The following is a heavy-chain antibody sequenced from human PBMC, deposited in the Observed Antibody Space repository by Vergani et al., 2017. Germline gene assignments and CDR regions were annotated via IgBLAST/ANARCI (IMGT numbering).Heavy chain of an antibody. CDR2: ISGSGGST. CDR1: GFTFSSYA. V-gene: IGHV3-23*04. D-gene: IGHD6-13*01. Sequence: VQLVESGGGVVQPGRPLRLSCAASGFTFSSYAMSWVRQAPGKGLEWVSAISGSGGSTYYADSVKGRFTISRDNSKNTLYLQMNSLRAEDTAVYYCAKQKSRGIAAARLDYWGQGTLVTVSS. J-gene: IGHJ4*02. CDR3: AKQKSRGIAAARLDY.